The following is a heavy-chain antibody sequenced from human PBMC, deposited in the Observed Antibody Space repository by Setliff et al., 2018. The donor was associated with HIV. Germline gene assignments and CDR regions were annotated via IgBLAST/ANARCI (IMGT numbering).Heavy chain of an antibody. CDR2: IYYSGNT. D-gene: IGHD6-19*01. Sequence: KPSETLSLTCSVSGGPISGSTYFWDWIRQPPGKGLEWIGSIYYSGNTYYNPSLKSRVTISVDTSKRQFSLKLSSVTAGDSALYYCARRRGQKATGWYYFDFWGQGALVTVSS. V-gene: IGHV4-39*01. J-gene: IGHJ4*02. CDR1: GGPISGSTYF. CDR3: ARRRGQKATGWYYFDF.